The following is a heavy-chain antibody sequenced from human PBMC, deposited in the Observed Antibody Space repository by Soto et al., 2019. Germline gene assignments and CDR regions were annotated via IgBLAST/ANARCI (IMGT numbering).Heavy chain of an antibody. CDR1: GGSFSGYY. CDR3: ARVPSGFDP. J-gene: IGHJ5*02. Sequence: QVQLQQWGAGLLKPSETLSLTCAVYGGSFSGYYWSWIRQPPGKGLEWIGEINHSGSTNYNPSLKSRVTIAVDASKNPFSLKQISVTAEDTAVYYCARVPSGFDPWGQGTLVTVSS. D-gene: IGHD6-6*01. CDR2: INHSGST. V-gene: IGHV4-34*01.